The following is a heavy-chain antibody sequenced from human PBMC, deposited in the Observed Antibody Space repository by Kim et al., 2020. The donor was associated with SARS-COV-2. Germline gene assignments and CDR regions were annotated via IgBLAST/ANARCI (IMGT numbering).Heavy chain of an antibody. D-gene: IGHD3-10*01. CDR3: ARFSEGEYYFDY. V-gene: IGHV3-33*01. J-gene: IGHJ4*02. Sequence: YYADSVKGRFTISRDNSKNPLYLQMNSLRAEDTAVYYCARFSEGEYYFDYWGQGTLVTVSS.